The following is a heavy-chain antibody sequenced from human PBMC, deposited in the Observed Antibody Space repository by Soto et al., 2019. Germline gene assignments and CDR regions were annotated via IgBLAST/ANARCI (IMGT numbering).Heavy chain of an antibody. CDR1: GGSISSYY. CDR2: IYYSGST. V-gene: IGHV4-59*01. J-gene: IGHJ5*02. D-gene: IGHD4-17*01. Sequence: SETLSLTCTVSGGSISSYYWSWIRQPPGKGLEWIGYIYYSGSTNYNPSLKSRVTISVDTSKNQFSLKLSSVTAADTAVYYCARASTTVVTDWFDPWGQGALVTVSS. CDR3: ARASTTVVTDWFDP.